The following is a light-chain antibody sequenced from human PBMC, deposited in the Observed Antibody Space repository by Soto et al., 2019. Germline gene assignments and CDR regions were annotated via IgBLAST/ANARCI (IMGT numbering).Light chain of an antibody. J-gene: IGKJ5*01. CDR2: DTS. CDR1: QTLSNSF. CDR3: QQYGTSEII. Sequence: EIVLTQSPGTLSLSPGERATLSCRASQTLSNSFIAWYQQKPGQAPRLPIYDTSSRATGVPDRYSASGSGTDFTLTISRLEPEDFAVFFCQQYGTSEIILGQGTRLEI. V-gene: IGKV3-20*01.